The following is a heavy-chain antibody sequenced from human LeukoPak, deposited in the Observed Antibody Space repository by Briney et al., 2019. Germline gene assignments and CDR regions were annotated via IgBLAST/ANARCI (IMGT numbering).Heavy chain of an antibody. J-gene: IGHJ4*02. CDR3: ARATLSDYYFNY. CDR2: INPSGGST. Sequence: ASVNVSCKASGGTFTSYYMHWVRQAPGQGLEWMGIINPSGGSTSYAQKFQGRVTMTRDTSTNTVYMELSSLRSEDTAVYFCARATLSDYYFNYWGQGTLVTVSS. CDR1: GGTFTSYY. V-gene: IGHV1-46*01.